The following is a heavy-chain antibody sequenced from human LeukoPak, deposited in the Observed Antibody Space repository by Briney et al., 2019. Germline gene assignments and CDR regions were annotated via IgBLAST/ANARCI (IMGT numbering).Heavy chain of an antibody. D-gene: IGHD1-1*01. J-gene: IGHJ4*02. CDR2: IGIDSGNT. CDR3: ARDHNYAFDN. CDR1: GFPFIEDS. V-gene: IGHV3-48*01. Sequence: PGGSLRLSCTASGFPFIEDSMKWVRQAPGKGLEWISYIGIDSGNTKYADSVSGRFTISADKAKNSLYLQMNSLRVEDTAVYYCARDHNYAFDNWGQGTLVSVAS.